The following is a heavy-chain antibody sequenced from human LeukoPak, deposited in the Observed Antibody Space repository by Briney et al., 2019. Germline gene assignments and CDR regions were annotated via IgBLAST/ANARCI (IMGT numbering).Heavy chain of an antibody. CDR1: GGSFSGYY. CDR3: ARSPYYDFWSGYYSYFDY. D-gene: IGHD3-3*01. V-gene: IGHV4-34*01. CDR2: INHSGST. Sequence: PSETLSLTCAVYGGSFSGYYWSWIRQPPGKGLEWIGEINHSGSTNYNPSLKSRVTISVDTSKNQFSLKLSSVTAADTAVYYCARSPYYDFWSGYYSYFDYWGQGTLVTVSS. J-gene: IGHJ4*02.